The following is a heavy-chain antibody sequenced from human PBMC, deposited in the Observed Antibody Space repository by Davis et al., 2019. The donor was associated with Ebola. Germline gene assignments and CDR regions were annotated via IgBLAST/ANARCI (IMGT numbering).Heavy chain of an antibody. CDR3: AKDTSNIWFDM. Sequence: GESLKISCSASGFIFSTYVMSWVRLAPGKGLEWVSTYGTSADTYYADSVKDRFTISRDNSKNTLYLQMNGLRVEDTAIYYCAKDTSNIWFDMWGQGTMVTVSS. CDR2: GTSADT. D-gene: IGHD2-2*01. V-gene: IGHV3-23*01. CDR1: GFIFSTYV. J-gene: IGHJ3*02.